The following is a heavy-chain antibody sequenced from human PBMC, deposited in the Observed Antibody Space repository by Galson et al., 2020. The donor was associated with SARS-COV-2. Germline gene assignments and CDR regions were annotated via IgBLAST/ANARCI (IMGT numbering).Heavy chain of an antibody. CDR3: ARGTPYYYGSGPHNRHYGMDV. CDR1: GGSFSGYY. D-gene: IGHD3-10*01. CDR2: INHSGST. V-gene: IGHV4-34*01. J-gene: IGHJ6*02. Sequence: SETLSLTCAVYGGSFSGYYWSWIRQPPGKGLEWIGEINHSGSTNYNPSLKSRVTISVDTSKNQFSLKLSSVTAADTAVYYCARGTPYYYGSGPHNRHYGMDVWGQGTTVTVSS.